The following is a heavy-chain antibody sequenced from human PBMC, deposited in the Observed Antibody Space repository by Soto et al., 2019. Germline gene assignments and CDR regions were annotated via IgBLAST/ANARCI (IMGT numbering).Heavy chain of an antibody. CDR1: GYTFTSYA. CDR3: ARVAPRRIAAAGMGSWFDY. Sequence: ASVKVSCKASGYTFTSYAMHWVRQAPGQRLEWMGWINAGNGNTKYSQKFQGRVTITRDTSASTAYMELSSLRSEDTAVYYCARVAPRRIAAAGMGSWFDYWGQGTLVTVSS. CDR2: INAGNGNT. V-gene: IGHV1-3*01. J-gene: IGHJ4*02. D-gene: IGHD6-13*01.